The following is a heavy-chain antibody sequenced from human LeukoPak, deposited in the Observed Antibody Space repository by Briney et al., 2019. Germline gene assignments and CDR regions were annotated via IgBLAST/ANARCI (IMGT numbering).Heavy chain of an antibody. V-gene: IGHV3-48*01. CDR2: ISSSSSTI. J-gene: IGHJ3*02. D-gene: IGHD4-17*01. CDR3: ARKHYHDYGDYHDAFDI. Sequence: GGAPRLSLGAPGFTFRSFSMNLGRPAPGEGVGGGSYISSSSSTIYYADSVKGRFTISRDNAKNSLYLQMNSLRAEDTAVYYCARKHYHDYGDYHDAFDIWGQGTMVTVSS. CDR1: GFTFRSFS.